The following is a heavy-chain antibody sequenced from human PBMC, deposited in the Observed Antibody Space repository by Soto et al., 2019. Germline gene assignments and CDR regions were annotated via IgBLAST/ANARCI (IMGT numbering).Heavy chain of an antibody. CDR2: IYYSGST. Sequence: SETLALTCAVTRESMSSRSDYGGWISQPQGKGLEWIGSIYYSGSTYNNPSLRSRVSMSIDTSKDQFSLKLKSVTAADTALYFCARQRTSVVTQAYFDVWGPGSLVTVSS. CDR3: ARQRTSVVTQAYFDV. J-gene: IGHJ4*02. CDR1: RESMSSRSDY. V-gene: IGHV4-39*01. D-gene: IGHD2-21*02.